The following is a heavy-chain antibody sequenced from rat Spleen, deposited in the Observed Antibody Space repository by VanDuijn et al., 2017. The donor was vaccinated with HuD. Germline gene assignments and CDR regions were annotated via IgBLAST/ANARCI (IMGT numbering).Heavy chain of an antibody. Sequence: EVKLVESGGGLVQPGRSLKLSCAASGFNFNDYWMGWVRQAPGKGLEWIGEINKDSSTIKFIPTLKDKFTISRDNAQNTLYLQMSKLGSEDTAIYYCARWDYSGVYFDYWGQGVMVSVSS. D-gene: IGHD1-1*01. CDR2: INKDSSTI. CDR3: ARWDYSGVYFDY. CDR1: GFNFNDYW. V-gene: IGHV4-2*01. J-gene: IGHJ2*01.